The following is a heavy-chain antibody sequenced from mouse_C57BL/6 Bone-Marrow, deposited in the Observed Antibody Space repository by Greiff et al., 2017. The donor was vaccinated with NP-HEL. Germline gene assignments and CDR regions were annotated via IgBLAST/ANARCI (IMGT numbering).Heavy chain of an antibody. V-gene: IGHV5-4*01. CDR2: ICHGGSYT. J-gene: IGHJ4*01. CDR3: ARVVVDAMDY. D-gene: IGHD1-1*02. CDR1: GFTFSSYA. Sequence: EVQLQESGGGLVKPGGSLKLSCAASGFTFSSYAMSWVRQTPEKRLEWVATICHGGSYTYYPDNVKGRSTLSRDNAKNNLYLQMSHLKSEDTAMYYCARVVVDAMDYWGQGTSGTVSA.